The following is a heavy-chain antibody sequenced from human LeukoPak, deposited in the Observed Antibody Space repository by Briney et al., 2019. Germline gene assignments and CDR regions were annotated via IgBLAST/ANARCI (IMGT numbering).Heavy chain of an antibody. CDR2: IIPILGIA. J-gene: IGHJ4*02. D-gene: IGHD2-15*01. Sequence: GASVKVSCEASGGTFSSYTISWVRQAPGQGLEWMGRIIPILGIANYAQKFQGRVTITADKSTSTAYMELSSLRSEDTAVYYCARDRGYCSGGSCYTVDWGQGTLVTVSS. CDR3: ARDRGYCSGGSCYTVD. CDR1: GGTFSSYT. V-gene: IGHV1-69*04.